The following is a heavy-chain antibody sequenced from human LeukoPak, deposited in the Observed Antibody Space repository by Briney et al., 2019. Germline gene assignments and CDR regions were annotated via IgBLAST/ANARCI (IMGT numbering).Heavy chain of an antibody. D-gene: IGHD3-10*01. CDR2: IYTSGST. V-gene: IGHV4-61*02. CDR3: VRGRGL. CDR1: GGSISSGSYY. J-gene: IGHJ3*01. Sequence: SETLSFTCTVSGGSISSGSYYWSWIRQPAGKGLEWIGRIYTSGSTNYNPSLKSRVTISVDTSKNQFSLKLSSVTAADTAVYYCVRGRGLWGQGTMVTVSS.